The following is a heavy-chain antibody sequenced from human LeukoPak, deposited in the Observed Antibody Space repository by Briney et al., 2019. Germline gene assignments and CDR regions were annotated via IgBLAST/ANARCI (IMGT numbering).Heavy chain of an antibody. Sequence: GSSVKVSCKASGGTFSSYAISWVRQAPGQGLEWMGGIIPIFGTANYAQKFQGRVTITADESTSTAYVELSSLRSEDTAVYYCARDLDSSGYFDYWGQGTLVTVSS. J-gene: IGHJ4*02. CDR2: IIPIFGTA. D-gene: IGHD3-22*01. V-gene: IGHV1-69*01. CDR3: ARDLDSSGYFDY. CDR1: GGTFSSYA.